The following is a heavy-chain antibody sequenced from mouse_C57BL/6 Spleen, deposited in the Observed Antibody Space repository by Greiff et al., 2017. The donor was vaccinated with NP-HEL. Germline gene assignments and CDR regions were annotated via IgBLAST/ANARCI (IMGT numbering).Heavy chain of an antibody. D-gene: IGHD2-4*01. CDR1: GYTFTSYW. Sequence: QVQLQQPGAELVKPGASVKMSCKASGYTFTSYWITWVKQRPGQGLEWIGDIYPGSGSTNYNEKFKSKATLTVDTSSSTAYMQLSSLTSEDAAVYYCARPYYEYDGDAMDYWGKGTSVTVSS. CDR2: IYPGSGST. CDR3: ARPYYEYDGDAMDY. J-gene: IGHJ4*01. V-gene: IGHV1-55*01.